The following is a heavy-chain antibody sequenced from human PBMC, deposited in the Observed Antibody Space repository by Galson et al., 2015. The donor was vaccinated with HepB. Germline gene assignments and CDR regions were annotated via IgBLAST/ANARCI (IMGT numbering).Heavy chain of an antibody. CDR2: IRYDGSNK. CDR3: AKDTRGSSGYYYPDY. V-gene: IGHV3-30*02. D-gene: IGHD3-22*01. J-gene: IGHJ4*02. CDR1: GFTFSSYG. Sequence: SLRLSCAASGFTFSSYGMHWVRQAPGKGLEWVAFIRYDGSNKYYADSVKGRFTISRDNSKNTLYLQMNSLRAEDTAVYYCAKDTRGSSGYYYPDYWGQGTLVTVSS.